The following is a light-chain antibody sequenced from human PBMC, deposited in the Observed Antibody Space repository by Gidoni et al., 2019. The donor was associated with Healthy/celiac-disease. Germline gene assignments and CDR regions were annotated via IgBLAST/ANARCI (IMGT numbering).Light chain of an antibody. V-gene: IGKV3-15*01. CDR3: QQYNNWWT. CDR2: GAS. CDR1: QSVSSN. Sequence: EIVMPPSPATLSVSPGERATLSCRASQSVSSNLAWYQQKPGQAPRRLIYGASTRATGIPARFSGSGSGTEFTLTISSLQSEEFAVYYCQQYNNWWTFGQGTKVEIK. J-gene: IGKJ1*01.